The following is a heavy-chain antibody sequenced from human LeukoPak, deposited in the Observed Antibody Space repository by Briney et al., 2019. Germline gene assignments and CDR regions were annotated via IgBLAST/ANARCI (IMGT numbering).Heavy chain of an antibody. CDR2: IWFDGSNK. V-gene: IGHV3-33*01. CDR3: ARGVGNYYYLMDV. Sequence: GGSLRLSCAASGFTFSSYGMHWVRQAPGKGLEWVAVIWFDGSNKYYADSVKGRFTISRDNSKNTLYLQMDSLRAEDTAVYYCARGVGNYYYLMDVWGQGTTVTVSS. J-gene: IGHJ6*01. CDR1: GFTFSSYG.